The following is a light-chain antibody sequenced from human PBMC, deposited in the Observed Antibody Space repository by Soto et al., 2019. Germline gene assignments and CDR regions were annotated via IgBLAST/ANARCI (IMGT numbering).Light chain of an antibody. Sequence: QLVLTQSPSASASLGASVKLTCTLSSGHSNNAIAWHQQQPERGPRFLMKVNSDGSHNKGDGIPDRFSGSRSGAERYLTISSLQSEDEADYYCQTWGTGIHVVFGGGTKLTVL. CDR2: VNSDGSH. V-gene: IGLV4-69*01. J-gene: IGLJ2*01. CDR3: QTWGTGIHVV. CDR1: SGHSNNA.